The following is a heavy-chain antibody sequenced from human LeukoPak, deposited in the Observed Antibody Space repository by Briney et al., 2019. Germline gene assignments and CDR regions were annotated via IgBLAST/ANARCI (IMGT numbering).Heavy chain of an antibody. V-gene: IGHV1-2*02. CDR3: ARGGDTAMVMIDY. Sequence: ASVKVSCKASGYTFTGYYMHWVRQAPGQGLEWMGWINPNSGGTNYAQKFQGRVTMTRDTFISTAYMELSRLRSDDTAVYYCARGGDTAMVMIDYWGQGTLVTVSS. CDR1: GYTFTGYY. D-gene: IGHD5-18*01. J-gene: IGHJ4*02. CDR2: INPNSGGT.